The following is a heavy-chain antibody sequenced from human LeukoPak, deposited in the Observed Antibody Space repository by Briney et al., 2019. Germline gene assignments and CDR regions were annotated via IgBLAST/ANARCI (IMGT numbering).Heavy chain of an antibody. D-gene: IGHD3-22*01. CDR1: GYSISSGYY. J-gene: IGHJ6*03. CDR2: IYHSGRT. CDR3: ARVGYDSSGYNTRYYYYYYMDV. V-gene: IGHV4-38-2*02. Sequence: SETLSLTCTVSGYSISSGYYWGWIRPPPGKGLEWIGSIYHSGRTYYNPSLKSRVTISVDTSKNQFSLKLSSVTAADTAVYYCARVGYDSSGYNTRYYYYYYMDVWGKGTTVTISS.